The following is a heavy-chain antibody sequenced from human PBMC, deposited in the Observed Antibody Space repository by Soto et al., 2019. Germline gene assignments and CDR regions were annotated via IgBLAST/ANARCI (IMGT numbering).Heavy chain of an antibody. J-gene: IGHJ4*02. CDR3: ARSEATALDY. Sequence: QVQLQESGPGLLKPSGTLSLTCTVSGDSMSSSNWWNWVRQPPGKGLEWIGEAHHSGRTNYNPSLKSRFTISVDRSQNRFSLKLSSVTAADTAVYYCARSEATALDYWGQGTLVTVSS. V-gene: IGHV4-4*02. CDR1: GDSMSSSNW. CDR2: AHHSGRT.